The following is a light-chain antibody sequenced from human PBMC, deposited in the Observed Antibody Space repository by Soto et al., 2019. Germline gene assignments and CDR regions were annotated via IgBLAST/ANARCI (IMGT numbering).Light chain of an antibody. CDR3: QQHASYPRD. J-gene: IGKJ1*01. V-gene: IGKV1-17*03. CDR1: QDISNR. CDR2: SAS. Sequence: DIQMTQSPSALSAAVGDRVTSTCRASQDISNRLGWFQQRPGKAPKRLIYSASGLETGVPSRFSGTGSGTECTLTISSLQPEDFATYYCQQHASYPRDFGQGTKVEIK.